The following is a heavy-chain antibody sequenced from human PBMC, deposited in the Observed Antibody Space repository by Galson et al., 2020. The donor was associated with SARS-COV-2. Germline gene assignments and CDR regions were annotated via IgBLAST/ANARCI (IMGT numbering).Heavy chain of an antibody. V-gene: IGHV4-34*01. J-gene: IGHJ4*02. CDR2: INHSGST. D-gene: IGHD6-13*01. CDR3: ARGRYSSSWYGHKYYFDY. Sequence: SETLSLTCAVYGGSFSGYYWSWIRQPPGKGLEWIGEINHSGSTNYNPSLKSRVTISVDTSKNQFSLKLSSVTAADTAVYYCARGRYSSSWYGHKYYFDYWGQGTLVTVSS. CDR1: GGSFSGYY.